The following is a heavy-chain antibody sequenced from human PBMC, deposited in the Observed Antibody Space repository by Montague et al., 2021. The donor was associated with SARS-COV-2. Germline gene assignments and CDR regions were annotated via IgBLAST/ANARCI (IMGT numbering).Heavy chain of an antibody. CDR3: TRLALLVAGGNRCFDP. CDR1: GDSISTSTFY. V-gene: IGHV4-39*01. CDR2: ISYNGRT. Sequence: SETLSLTCSVSGDSISTSTFYWSWIRQSPGKGLEWIGTISYNGRTFYNPSLRSRLTISVDTSENQFSLQLNSVTAADTAVYYCTRLALLVAGGNRCFDPWGQGTLVTVSS. J-gene: IGHJ5*02. D-gene: IGHD5-18*01.